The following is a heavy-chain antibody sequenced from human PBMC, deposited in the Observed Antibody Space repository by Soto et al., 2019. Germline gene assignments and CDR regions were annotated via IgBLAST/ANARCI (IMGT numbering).Heavy chain of an antibody. D-gene: IGHD4-17*01. CDR2: ISYDGTYK. CDR3: AKGFVDYGDYENFYYYGMDV. J-gene: IGHJ6*02. V-gene: IGHV3-30*18. CDR1: GFTFTSHG. Sequence: VQLVESGGGLVQPGGSLRLSCAASGFTFTSHGMHWVRQAPGQGLEWVAVISYDGTYKYYAGPVKGRFTISRDSSKNTVDLHMNSLRAEDTAVYFCAKGFVDYGDYENFYYYGMDVWGQGTTVTVSS.